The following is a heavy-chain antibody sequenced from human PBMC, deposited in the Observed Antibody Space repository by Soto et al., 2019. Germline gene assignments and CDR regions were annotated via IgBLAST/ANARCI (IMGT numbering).Heavy chain of an antibody. CDR3: ARVTVAGTHY. CDR1: GGSISSYY. D-gene: IGHD6-19*01. V-gene: IGHV4-59*01. CDR2: IYYSGST. J-gene: IGHJ4*02. Sequence: SETLSLTCTVSGGSISSYYWSWIRQPPGKGLEWIGYIYYSGSTNYNPSLKSRVTISVDTSKNQFSLKLSSVTAADTAVYYCARVTVAGTHYWSQGTLVTVSS.